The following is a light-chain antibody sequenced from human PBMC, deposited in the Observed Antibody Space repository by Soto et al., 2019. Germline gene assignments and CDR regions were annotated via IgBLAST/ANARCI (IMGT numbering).Light chain of an antibody. V-gene: IGKV3-20*01. J-gene: IGKJ1*01. CDR3: QQYNSWLWT. Sequence: DTVLTQSPGTLSLTSGERATLSCRASQSISGTYVAWYQQKPGQAPRLLIYSASTRATGIPDRFSGSGSGTEFTLIISSLQSEDSAVYYCQQYNSWLWTFGQGTKVDI. CDR2: SAS. CDR1: QSISGTY.